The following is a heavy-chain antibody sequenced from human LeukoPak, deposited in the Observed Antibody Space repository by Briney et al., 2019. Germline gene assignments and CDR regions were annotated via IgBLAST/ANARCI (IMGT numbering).Heavy chain of an antibody. CDR1: GGSISSGSYY. J-gene: IGHJ4*02. V-gene: IGHV4-61*02. CDR2: IYTSGST. CDR3: ARGDSSGTFDY. Sequence: SQTLSLTCTVSGGSISSGSYYWSWIRQPAGKGLEWIGRIYTSGSTNYNPSLKSRVTISVDTSKNQFSLKLSSVTAADTAVYYCARGDSSGTFDYWSQGTLVTVSS. D-gene: IGHD3-22*01.